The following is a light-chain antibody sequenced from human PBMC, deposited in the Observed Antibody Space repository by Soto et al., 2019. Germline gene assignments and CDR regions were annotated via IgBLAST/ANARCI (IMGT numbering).Light chain of an antibody. CDR2: GAS. J-gene: IGKJ1*01. CDR3: QQYGSSPVT. V-gene: IGKV3-20*01. Sequence: EIVLTQSPGTLSLSPGERATLSCRASQSVSSSYLAWYQQKPGQAPRLVIYGASSRATGIPDRFSGSGSGTDFTLTISRLEPEDFAVYYCQQYGSSPVTFGQGTKVEIQ. CDR1: QSVSSSY.